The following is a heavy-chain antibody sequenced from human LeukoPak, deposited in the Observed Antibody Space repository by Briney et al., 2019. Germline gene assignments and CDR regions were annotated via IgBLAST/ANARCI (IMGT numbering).Heavy chain of an antibody. CDR1: GGTFSSYA. V-gene: IGHV1-69*13. J-gene: IGHJ6*02. D-gene: IGHD2-2*01. CDR3: ARGELGYCGSTSCYGGAYYYYGMDV. Sequence: GASVTVSCKASGGTFSSYAISWVRQAPGQGLEWMGGIIPIFGTAKYAQKFQGRVTITADESTSTAYMELSSLRSEDTAVYYCARGELGYCGSTSCYGGAYYYYGMDVWGQGTTVTVSS. CDR2: IIPIFGTA.